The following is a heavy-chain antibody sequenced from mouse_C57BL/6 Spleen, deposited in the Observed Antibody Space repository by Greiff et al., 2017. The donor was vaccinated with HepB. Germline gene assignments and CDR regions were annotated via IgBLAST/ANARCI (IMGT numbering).Heavy chain of an antibody. Sequence: VQLQQSGPGLAKPSQPLSLTCSVTGYSITSDYWNWIRKFPGNKLEYMGYISYSGSTYYNPSLKSRISITRDTSKNQYYLQLNSVTTEDTATYYWARSVYYDYDEGGFDYWGQGTTRTVSS. CDR1: GYSITSDY. CDR3: ARSVYYDYDEGGFDY. V-gene: IGHV3-8*01. J-gene: IGHJ2*01. D-gene: IGHD2-4*01. CDR2: ISYSGST.